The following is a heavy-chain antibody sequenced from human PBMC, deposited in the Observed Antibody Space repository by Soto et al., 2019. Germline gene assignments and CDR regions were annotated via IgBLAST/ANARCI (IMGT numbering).Heavy chain of an antibody. Sequence: GASVKVSCKASGYTFSNYGISWVRQAPGQGLEWMGWISAYNGNTKYAQKLQGRVTMTTDTSTTTSYMELRSLTSDDTAVYFCARDWRGAEGFDPWGQGTLVTVSS. CDR3: ARDWRGAEGFDP. D-gene: IGHD3-3*01. CDR1: GYTFSNYG. V-gene: IGHV1-18*01. CDR2: ISAYNGNT. J-gene: IGHJ5*02.